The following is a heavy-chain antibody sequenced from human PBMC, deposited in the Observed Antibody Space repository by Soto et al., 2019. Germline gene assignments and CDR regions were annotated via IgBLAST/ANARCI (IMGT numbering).Heavy chain of an antibody. CDR1: GYPFTHYG. V-gene: IGHV1-18*01. Sequence: QVQLVQSGAEVKKPGASVKVSCKSSGYPFTHYGITWVRQAPGQGLEWMGLISPFNGNTNYGQTLQGRVNLTTDTSTSTIYMELRSLRSDDTAVYYCARDQSFDRSYYYGIDAWGQGTTVTVSS. J-gene: IGHJ6*02. D-gene: IGHD3-10*01. CDR3: ARDQSFDRSYYYGIDA. CDR2: ISPFNGNT.